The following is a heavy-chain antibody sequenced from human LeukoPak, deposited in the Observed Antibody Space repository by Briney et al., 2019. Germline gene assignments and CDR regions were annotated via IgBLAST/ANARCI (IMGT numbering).Heavy chain of an antibody. V-gene: IGHV3-11*04. CDR2: ITPSGSTI. CDR3: AKQGAGIRD. D-gene: IGHD6-19*01. Sequence: GGSLRLSCVVSGFTFSDHYMSWIRQAPGKGLEWVSYITPSGSTIYYADSVKGRFTISRDNAKNSLYLQMNSLRAEDTAVYYCAKQGAGIRDWGQGTLVTVSS. J-gene: IGHJ4*02. CDR1: GFTFSDHY.